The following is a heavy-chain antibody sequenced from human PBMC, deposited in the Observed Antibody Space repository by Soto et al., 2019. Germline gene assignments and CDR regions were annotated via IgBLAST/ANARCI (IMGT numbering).Heavy chain of an antibody. D-gene: IGHD4-4*01. CDR3: ARDSTRRGACDI. Sequence: PSDTLSLTWAIYDGSFSVYYWSWIRQSPGEGLEWIGEINHSGSTNYNPSLKSRVTMSVDASKNQFSLKLNSVTAADTAVYYCARDSTRRGACDIWGQGTTVTVSS. CDR1: DGSFSVYY. V-gene: IGHV4-34*01. J-gene: IGHJ3*02. CDR2: INHSGST.